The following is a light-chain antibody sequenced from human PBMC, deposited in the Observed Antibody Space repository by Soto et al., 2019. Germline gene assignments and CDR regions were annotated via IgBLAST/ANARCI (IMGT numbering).Light chain of an antibody. J-gene: IGKJ1*01. CDR3: QQYNAYPWT. Sequence: DIQMTQSPSTLSASVGDRFTITCWASQSISSWLAWYQQNPGKAHKLLMFDASSLDSGVPSRFSGSGSGTEFTLTISSLQPDDFATYYCQQYNAYPWTVGQGTKVEIK. CDR1: QSISSW. V-gene: IGKV1-5*01. CDR2: DAS.